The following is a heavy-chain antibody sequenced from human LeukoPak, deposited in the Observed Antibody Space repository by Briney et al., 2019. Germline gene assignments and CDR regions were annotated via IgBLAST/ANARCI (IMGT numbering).Heavy chain of an antibody. D-gene: IGHD2-2*01. CDR2: IYSDAST. CDR1: GFTVSSNY. Sequence: GGSLRLSCAASGFTVSSNYMSWVRQAPGRGLEWVSVIYSDASTYYADSVKGRFTISRDNSKNTLYLQMNSLRAEDTAVYYCARELSTSCYASWGQGTLVTVSS. CDR3: ARELSTSCYAS. V-gene: IGHV3-53*01. J-gene: IGHJ4*02.